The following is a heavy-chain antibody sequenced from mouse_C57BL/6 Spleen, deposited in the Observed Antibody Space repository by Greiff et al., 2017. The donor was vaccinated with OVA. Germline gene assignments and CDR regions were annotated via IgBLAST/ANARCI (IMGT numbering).Heavy chain of an antibody. CDR2: IDPSDSYT. CDR1: GYTFTSYW. CDR3: ASSDYDSSYGAY. Sequence: QVQLQQSGAELVKPGASVKLSCKASGYTFTSYWMQWVKQRPGQGLEWIGEIDPSDSYTNYNQKFKGKATLTVDTSSSTASMQLSSLTSEDSAVYYGASSDYDSSYGAYWGQGTLVTVAA. D-gene: IGHD1-1*01. J-gene: IGHJ3*01. V-gene: IGHV1-50*01.